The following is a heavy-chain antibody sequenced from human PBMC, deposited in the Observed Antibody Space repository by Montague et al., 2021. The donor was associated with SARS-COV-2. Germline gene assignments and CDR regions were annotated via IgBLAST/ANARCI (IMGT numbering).Heavy chain of an antibody. V-gene: IGHV4-39*01. CDR3: ARHGKTCIVMIVVVIGYFDY. D-gene: IGHD3-22*01. J-gene: IGHJ4*02. CDR2: IYYSGST. Sequence: SETLSLTCTVSGGSISSSSYYWGWIRQPPGKGLEWIGSIYYSGSTYYNPSLKSRVTISVDTSKNQFSLELSSVTAADTAVYYCARHGKTCIVMIVVVIGYFDYWGQGTLVTVSS. CDR1: GGSISSSSYY.